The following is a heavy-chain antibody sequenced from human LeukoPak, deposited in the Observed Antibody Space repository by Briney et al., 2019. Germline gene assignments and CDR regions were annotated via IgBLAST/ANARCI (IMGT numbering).Heavy chain of an antibody. CDR1: GFTFSSYS. D-gene: IGHD3-9*01. CDR3: ARDYYDILTGPTGY. J-gene: IGHJ4*02. V-gene: IGHV3-21*01. Sequence: GGSLRLSCTASGFTFSSYSMNWVRQAPGKGLEWVSSISSSSSYIYYADSVKGRFTISRDNAKNSLYLQMNSLRAEDTAVYYCARDYYDILTGPTGYWGQGTLVTVSS. CDR2: ISSSSSYI.